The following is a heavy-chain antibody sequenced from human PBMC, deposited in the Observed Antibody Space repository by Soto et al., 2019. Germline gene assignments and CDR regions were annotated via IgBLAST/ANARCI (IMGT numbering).Heavy chain of an antibody. Sequence: GGSLRLSCAASGFTFSSYDMHWVRQATGKGLEWVSAIGTAGDTYYPGSVKGRFTITRENAKNSWYLQMTSQRAEDTAVYYCPRGARWAVVVRAALFDYWGQGTLGTVSS. CDR1: GFTFSSYD. V-gene: IGHV3-13*01. CDR3: PRGARWAVVVRAALFDY. CDR2: IGTAGDT. J-gene: IGHJ4*02. D-gene: IGHD2-2*01.